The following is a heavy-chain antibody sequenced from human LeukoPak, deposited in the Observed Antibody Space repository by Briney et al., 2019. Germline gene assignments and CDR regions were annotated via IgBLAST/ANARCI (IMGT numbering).Heavy chain of an antibody. CDR2: IYPGDSDT. V-gene: IGHV5-51*01. D-gene: IGHD4/OR15-4a*01. J-gene: IGHJ4*02. CDR3: VRDYGGVDF. Sequence: GESLQISCKGSGYSFTSYWIGWLRQMPGKGLVWMGIIYPGDSDTRYSPSFKGQVTISADKSISTAYLQWSSLKASDTAVYYCVRDYGGVDFWGQGTLVTVSS. CDR1: GYSFTSYW.